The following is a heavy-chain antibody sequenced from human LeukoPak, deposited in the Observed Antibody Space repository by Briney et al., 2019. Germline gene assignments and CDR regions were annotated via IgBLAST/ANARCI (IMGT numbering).Heavy chain of an antibody. Sequence: GGSLRLSCAASGFTFSIYTMSWVRQAPGKGLEWVSGISASGGGTYYADSVKGRFTISRDNSKNTLSLQMNSLRADDTAIYYCAKDEAAGTPNFFDSWGQGTLVTVSS. V-gene: IGHV3-23*01. CDR2: ISASGGGT. CDR3: AKDEAAGTPNFFDS. CDR1: GFTFSIYT. J-gene: IGHJ4*02. D-gene: IGHD6-13*01.